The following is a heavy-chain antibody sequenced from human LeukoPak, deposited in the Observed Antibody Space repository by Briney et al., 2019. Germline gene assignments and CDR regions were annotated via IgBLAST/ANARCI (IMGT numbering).Heavy chain of an antibody. D-gene: IGHD3-10*01. CDR3: ARVLSGRGSLYSYYYYMDV. CDR1: GFTVSSSY. V-gene: IGHV3-53*01. CDR2: IYSGGRS. Sequence: GGSLRLSCAASGFTVSSSYMSWVRQAPGKGLEWVSVIYSGGRSYYADSVKGRFTISRDNSKNTLYLQTNSLRAEDTAVYYCARVLSGRGSLYSYYYYMDVWGKGTTVTISS. J-gene: IGHJ6*03.